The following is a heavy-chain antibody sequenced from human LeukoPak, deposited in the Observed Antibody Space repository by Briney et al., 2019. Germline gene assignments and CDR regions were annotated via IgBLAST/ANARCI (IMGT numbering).Heavy chain of an antibody. J-gene: IGHJ4*02. CDR1: GFTFSSYS. CDR3: ARDLMGIAYRGAFYY. CDR2: ISRSSDYI. D-gene: IGHD6-13*01. Sequence: GGSLRLSCAASGFTFSSYSMNWVRQAPGKGLEWVSSISRSSDYIYYADSVKGRFTISRDNAKNSLYLQMNSLRAEDTAVYYCARDLMGIAYRGAFYYWGQGTLVTVSS. V-gene: IGHV3-21*04.